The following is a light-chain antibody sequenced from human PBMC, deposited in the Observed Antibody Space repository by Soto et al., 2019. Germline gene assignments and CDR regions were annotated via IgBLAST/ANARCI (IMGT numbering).Light chain of an antibody. CDR3: QKYKSPPWT. CDR1: QSIDSW. J-gene: IGKJ1*01. Sequence: DIQMTQSPSTLSASVGDRVTITCRASQSIDSWLAWYQKKPGKAPKLLIYKTSSLESGVSSRFSGSGFGTEFPLTISSLQPDDFATYYCQKYKSPPWTFGQGTKVEIK. CDR2: KTS. V-gene: IGKV1-5*03.